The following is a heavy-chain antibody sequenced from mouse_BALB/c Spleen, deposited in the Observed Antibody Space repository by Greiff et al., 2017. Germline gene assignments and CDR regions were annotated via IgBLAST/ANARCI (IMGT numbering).Heavy chain of an antibody. CDR3: NANGRGYYFDY. D-gene: IGHD1-1*01. J-gene: IGHJ2*01. CDR1: GFNIKDYY. V-gene: IGHV14-4*02. Sequence: VQLKESGAELVRSGASVKLSCTASGFNIKDYYMHWVKQRPEQGLEWIGWIDPENGDTEYAPKFQGKATMTADTSSNTAYLQLSSLTSEDTAVYYCNANGRGYYFDYWGQGTTLTVSS. CDR2: IDPENGDT.